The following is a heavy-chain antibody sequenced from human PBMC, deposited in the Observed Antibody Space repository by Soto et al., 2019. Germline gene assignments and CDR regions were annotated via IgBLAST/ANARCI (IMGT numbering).Heavy chain of an antibody. CDR2: IYYSGST. Sequence: SETLSLTCAVSSGSISSSNWWSWVRQPPGKGLEWIGYIYYSGSTNYNPSLKSRVTISVDTSKNQFSLKLSSVTAADTAVYYCARDRYDSSGYWFDPWGQGTLVTVSS. J-gene: IGHJ5*02. V-gene: IGHV4-4*02. CDR3: ARDRYDSSGYWFDP. CDR1: SGSISSSNW. D-gene: IGHD3-22*01.